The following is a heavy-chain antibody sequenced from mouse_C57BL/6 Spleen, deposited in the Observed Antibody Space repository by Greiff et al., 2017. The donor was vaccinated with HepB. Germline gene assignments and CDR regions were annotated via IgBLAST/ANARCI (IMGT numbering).Heavy chain of an antibody. CDR3: ARAQTGHAMDY. CDR1: GFTFSSYA. CDR2: ISDGGSYT. Sequence: EVKLVESGGGLVKPGGSLKLSCAASGFTFSSYAMSWVRQTPEKRLEWVATISDGGSYTYYPDNVKGRFTISRDNAKNNLYLQMSHLKSEDTAMYYCARAQTGHAMDYWGQGTSVTVSS. D-gene: IGHD4-1*01. V-gene: IGHV5-4*03. J-gene: IGHJ4*01.